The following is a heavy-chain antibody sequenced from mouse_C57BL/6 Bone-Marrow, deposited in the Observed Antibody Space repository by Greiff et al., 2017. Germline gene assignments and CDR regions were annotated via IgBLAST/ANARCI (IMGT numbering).Heavy chain of an antibody. D-gene: IGHD2-4*01. Sequence: VQLQQSGAELVRPGASVKLSCTASGFNIKDDYMHWVKQRPEPGLEWIGWIDPENGDTEYASKFHGKATITADTSSNIAYLRLSSLISEDTSVYYCTTPIYYDYDGDYDAMDYWGQGTSVTVSS. CDR3: TTPIYYDYDGDYDAMDY. CDR1: GFNIKDDY. CDR2: IDPENGDT. V-gene: IGHV14-4*01. J-gene: IGHJ4*01.